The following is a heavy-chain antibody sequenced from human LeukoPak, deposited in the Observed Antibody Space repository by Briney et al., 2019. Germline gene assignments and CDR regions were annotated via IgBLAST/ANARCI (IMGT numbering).Heavy chain of an antibody. V-gene: IGHV4-59*01. CDR2: IYYTGST. Sequence: SATLSLTCTVSGGSISSYYWSWIRQPPGKGLEWIGYIYYTGSTDYNPSLKSRVAISVDTSKNPFSLKLSSVTAADTAVYYCARGSKAAPGTFDYWGQGTLVTVSS. J-gene: IGHJ4*02. CDR3: ARGSKAAPGTFDY. CDR1: GGSISSYY. D-gene: IGHD6-13*01.